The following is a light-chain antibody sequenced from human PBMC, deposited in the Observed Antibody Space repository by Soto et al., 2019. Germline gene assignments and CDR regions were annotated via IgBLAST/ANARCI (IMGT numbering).Light chain of an antibody. CDR1: QDIRNE. CDR3: MQHNSYHHT. J-gene: IGKJ2*01. Sequence: DAQMTQSPSSLSASVGDRVTITCLASQDIRNELAWYQQKSVKAPKRLIYAVSSLESGVPSRFRGSRSGKALTLTITTLQPEDFATYYFMQHNSYHHTFGQRTKVDIX. CDR2: AVS. V-gene: IGKV1-17*01.